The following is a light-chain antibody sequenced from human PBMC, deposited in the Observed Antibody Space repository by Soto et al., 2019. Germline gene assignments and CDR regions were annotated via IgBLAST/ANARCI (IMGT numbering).Light chain of an antibody. Sequence: IVLTQSPATLSLSPGERATLSCRASQSVSSYLAWYQQKPGQAPRLLIYDASNRATGIPARFSGSWSGTDFTLTISSLEPEDFAVYYCQQRSNWWTFGQGTKVEIK. CDR3: QQRSNWWT. J-gene: IGKJ1*01. CDR1: QSVSSY. CDR2: DAS. V-gene: IGKV3-11*01.